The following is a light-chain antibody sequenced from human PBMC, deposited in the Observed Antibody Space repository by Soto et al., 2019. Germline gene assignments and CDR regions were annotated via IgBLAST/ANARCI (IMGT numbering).Light chain of an antibody. Sequence: SYELTQPPSVSVAPGQTARITCGGNNIGSKSVNWYQQKPGQAPVLVVYEDSDRPSGIPERFSGSNSGNTATLTISRVEAGDEADYYCQVWDSSSDHPGYVFGTGTRLTVL. CDR3: QVWDSSSDHPGYV. CDR2: EDS. CDR1: NIGSKS. V-gene: IGLV3-21*02. J-gene: IGLJ1*01.